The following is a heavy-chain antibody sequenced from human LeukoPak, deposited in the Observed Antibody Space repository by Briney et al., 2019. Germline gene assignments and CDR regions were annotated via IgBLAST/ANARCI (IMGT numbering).Heavy chain of an antibody. V-gene: IGHV3-66*01. Sequence: SGGSLRLSCAASGFTVSSNYMSWVRQAPGKGLEWVSVIYSGGSTYYADSVKGRFTISRDNSKNTLYLQMNSLRAEDTAVYYCARTRYCSGGSCFDYWGQGTLVTVSS. J-gene: IGHJ4*02. CDR1: GFTVSSNY. CDR2: IYSGGST. D-gene: IGHD2-15*01. CDR3: ARTRYCSGGSCFDY.